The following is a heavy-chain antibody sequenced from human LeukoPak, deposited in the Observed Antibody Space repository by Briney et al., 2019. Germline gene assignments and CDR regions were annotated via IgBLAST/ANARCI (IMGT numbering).Heavy chain of an antibody. V-gene: IGHV4-34*01. CDR2: INHSGST. D-gene: IGHD3-22*01. J-gene: IGHJ4*02. CDR1: GGSFSGYY. Sequence: SETLSLTCAVYGGSFSGYYWSWIRQPPGKGLEWIGEINHSGSTNYNPSLKSRVTISVDTSKNQFSLKLSSVTAADTAVCYCARGSAFGGYYSDWGQGTLVTVSS. CDR3: ARGSAFGGYYSD.